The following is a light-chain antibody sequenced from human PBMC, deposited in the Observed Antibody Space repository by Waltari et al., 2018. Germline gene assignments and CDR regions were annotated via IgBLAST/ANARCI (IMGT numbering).Light chain of an antibody. Sequence: IQMTQSPSSLSVSVGDRVTITCQASQEISNYLNLYQHKPGKATKLLIYDASNLETGVPSRFSVSGSGTEFTFTISSLQPEDIATYYCQQYDNLPYTFGQGTKLEIK. CDR2: DAS. V-gene: IGKV1-33*01. CDR3: QQYDNLPYT. CDR1: QEISNY. J-gene: IGKJ2*01.